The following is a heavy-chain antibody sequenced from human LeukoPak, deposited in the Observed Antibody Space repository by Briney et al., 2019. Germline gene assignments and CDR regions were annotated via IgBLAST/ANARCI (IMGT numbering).Heavy chain of an antibody. CDR3: ARGGRYYGSGSSTYYYYYYYMDV. CDR1: GGSFSGYY. CDR2: INHSGST. V-gene: IGHV4-34*01. Sequence: SETLSLTCAVYGGSFSGYYWSWIRQPPGKGLEWIGEINHSGSTNYNPSLKSRVTISVDTSKNQFSLKLSSVTAADTAVYYCARGGRYYGSGSSTYYYYYYYMDVWGKGTTVTISS. J-gene: IGHJ6*03. D-gene: IGHD3-10*01.